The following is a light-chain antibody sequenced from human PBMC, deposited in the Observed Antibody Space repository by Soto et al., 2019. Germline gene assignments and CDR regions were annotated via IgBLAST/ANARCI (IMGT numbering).Light chain of an antibody. CDR3: QQYNNWPPA. Sequence: EIVMTQSPATLSVSPGERATLSCRASQSVSSNLAWYQQNPGQAPRLLIYGASTRATGFPARFSGSGSGTEFTLTISSLQSEDFAVYFCQQYNNWPPAFGQGTKLEIK. J-gene: IGKJ2*01. V-gene: IGKV3-15*01. CDR2: GAS. CDR1: QSVSSN.